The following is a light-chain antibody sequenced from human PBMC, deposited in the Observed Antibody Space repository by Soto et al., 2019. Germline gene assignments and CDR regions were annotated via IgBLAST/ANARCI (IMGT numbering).Light chain of an antibody. V-gene: IGKV1-5*01. CDR3: QQYNSYSRT. CDR2: DAS. CDR1: QSISSW. Sequence: DIQMTQSPSTLSASVGDRATITCRASQSISSWLAWYQQKPGKAPKLLIYDASSLESGVPSRFSGSGSGTEFTLTIISLQPDDFATYYCQQYNSYSRTFGQGTKVDIK. J-gene: IGKJ1*01.